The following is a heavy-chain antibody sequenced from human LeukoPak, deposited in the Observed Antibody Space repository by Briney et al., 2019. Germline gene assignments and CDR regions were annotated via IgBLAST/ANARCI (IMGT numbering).Heavy chain of an antibody. CDR1: GFTFSSYW. J-gene: IGHJ5*02. D-gene: IGHD1-1*01. V-gene: IGHV4-39*07. Sequence: PGGSLRLSCAASGFTFSSYWMSWVRQAPGKGQEWIGSIYYSGSTYYNPSRKSGVTISVDTSKNQFSLKLSSVTAADTAVYYWARVLQGAGMEPGGGFAPGGQGTLVTVSS. CDR3: ARVLQGAGMEPGGGFAP. CDR2: IYYSGST.